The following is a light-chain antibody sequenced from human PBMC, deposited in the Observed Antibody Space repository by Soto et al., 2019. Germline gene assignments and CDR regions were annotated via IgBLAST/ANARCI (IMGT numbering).Light chain of an antibody. CDR3: QQYGSSPPIT. CDR1: QSVSSSY. Sequence: EIVIAQSPGTLSLSPGERATLSCRGSQSVSSSYLAWYQQKPGLAPRLLIYDASSRATGIPDRFSGSGSGTDFTLTISRLESEDFAVYYCQQYGSSPPITFGQGTRLEIK. V-gene: IGKV3D-20*01. CDR2: DAS. J-gene: IGKJ5*01.